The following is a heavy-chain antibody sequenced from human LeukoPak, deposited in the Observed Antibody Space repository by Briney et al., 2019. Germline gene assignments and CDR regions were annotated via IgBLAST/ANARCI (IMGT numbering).Heavy chain of an antibody. J-gene: IGHJ6*03. CDR2: ISAHNGDT. CDR3: ARDKGAVATYYYYYMDV. CDR1: GYTFTSHG. Sequence: GASVKVSCKASGYTFTSHGISWVRQAPGQGLEWMGWISAHNGDTSYEEKLQGRVTMTTDTSTSTAYMELRSLRSDDMAVYYCARDKGAVATYYYYYMDVWGKGTTVTVSS. V-gene: IGHV1-18*03. D-gene: IGHD6-19*01.